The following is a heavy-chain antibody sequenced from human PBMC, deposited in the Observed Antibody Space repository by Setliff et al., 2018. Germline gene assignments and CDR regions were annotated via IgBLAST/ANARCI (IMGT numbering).Heavy chain of an antibody. CDR1: GYTFTSYG. D-gene: IGHD3-22*01. V-gene: IGHV1-18*01. CDR2: ISTSNGNT. J-gene: IGHJ6*03. Sequence: GASVKVSCKASGYTFTSYGINWVRQAPGQGLEWMGWISTSNGNTNYAQKLQGRVTMTTDTSTSTAYMELRSLRSDDTAVYYCAREGVDSRSSTDYRYYMDVWGKGTTVTVSS. CDR3: AREGVDSRSSTDYRYYMDV.